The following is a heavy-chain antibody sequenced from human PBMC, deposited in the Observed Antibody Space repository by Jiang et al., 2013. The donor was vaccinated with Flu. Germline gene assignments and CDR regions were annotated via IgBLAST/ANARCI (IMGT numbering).Heavy chain of an antibody. V-gene: IGHV3-74*01. Sequence: RLSCAASGFTFSSYWVHWVRQAPGKGLVWVSRINSDGSSTSYADSVKGRFTISRDNAKNTLYLQMNSLRAEDTAVYYCARARVGYDQGYWGQGTLVTVSS. CDR3: ARARVGYDQGY. CDR1: GFTFSSYW. J-gene: IGHJ4*02. D-gene: IGHD2-8*01. CDR2: INSDGSST.